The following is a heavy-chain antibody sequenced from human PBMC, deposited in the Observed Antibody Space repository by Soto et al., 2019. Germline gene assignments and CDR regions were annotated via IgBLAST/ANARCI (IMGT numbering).Heavy chain of an antibody. D-gene: IGHD5-12*01. CDR1: GFTFSSYG. CDR3: AKDRRGYSGYEDY. CDR2: ISYDGSNK. Sequence: QVQLVESGGGVVQPGRSLRLSCAASGFTFSSYGMHWVRQAPGKGLEWVAVISYDGSNKYYADSVKGRFTISRDNSKNTLYLQMNRLRAEDTAVYYCAKDRRGYSGYEDYWGQGTLVTVSS. V-gene: IGHV3-30*18. J-gene: IGHJ4*02.